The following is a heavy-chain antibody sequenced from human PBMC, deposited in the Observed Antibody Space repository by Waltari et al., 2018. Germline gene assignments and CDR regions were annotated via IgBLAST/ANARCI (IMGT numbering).Heavy chain of an antibody. CDR1: GYTFTGYY. Sequence: QVQLVQSGAEVKKPGASVKVSCKASGYTFTGYYMHWVRQATGQGLEWKGRINPNSGCTNYAQKFKSRVTMTRDTSISTDYMELSRLRADDTALYYCAREVYYYYMDVWGKGTTVTVSS. CDR3: AREVYYYYMDV. V-gene: IGHV1-2*06. CDR2: INPNSGCT. J-gene: IGHJ6*03.